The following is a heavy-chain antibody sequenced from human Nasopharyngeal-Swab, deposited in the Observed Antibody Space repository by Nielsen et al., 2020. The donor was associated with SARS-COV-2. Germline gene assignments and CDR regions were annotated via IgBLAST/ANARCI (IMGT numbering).Heavy chain of an antibody. V-gene: IGHV1-3*01. CDR2: INAGNGNT. CDR3: ARSFYSSSWYSHPAYYYYGMDV. CDR1: GYTFTSYA. Sequence: ASVKVSCKASGYTFTSYAMHWVRQAPGQRLEWMGWINAGNGNTKYSQKFQGRVTITRDTSASTAYMELSSLRSEDTAVYYCARSFYSSSWYSHPAYYYYGMDVWGQGTTVTRLL. D-gene: IGHD6-13*01. J-gene: IGHJ6*02.